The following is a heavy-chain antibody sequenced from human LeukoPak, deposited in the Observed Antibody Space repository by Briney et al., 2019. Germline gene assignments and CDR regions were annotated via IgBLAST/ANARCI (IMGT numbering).Heavy chain of an antibody. J-gene: IGHJ5*02. CDR1: GITFGNNW. CDR3: ARDVPHNWFDT. V-gene: IGHV3-74*01. CDR2: INSDGGGA. Sequence: GGALRLSCAASGITFGNNWMHWVRQGPGKGLVWISRINSDGGGAIYADSVKGRFTVSRDNAKNTLYLQMNSLRAEDTAVYYCARDVPHNWFDTWGQGTLVTVSS.